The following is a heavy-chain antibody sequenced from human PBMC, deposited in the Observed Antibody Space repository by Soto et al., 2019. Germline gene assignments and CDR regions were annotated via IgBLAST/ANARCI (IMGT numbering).Heavy chain of an antibody. CDR2: IWYDGSNK. CDR3: ARDPSGGPFDY. V-gene: IGHV3-33*01. D-gene: IGHD2-15*01. Sequence: GGSLRLSCAASGFTFSSYGMHWVRQAPGKGLEWVAVIWYDGSNKYYADSVKGRFTISRDNSKNTLYLQMNSLRAEDTAVYYCARDPSGGPFDYWGQGTLVTVSS. J-gene: IGHJ4*02. CDR1: GFTFSSYG.